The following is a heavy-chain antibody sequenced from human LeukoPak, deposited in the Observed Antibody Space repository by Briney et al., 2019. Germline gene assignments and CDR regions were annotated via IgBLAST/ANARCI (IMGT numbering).Heavy chain of an antibody. CDR1: GFTFSNYG. Sequence: PGGSLRLSCAASGFTFSNYGMSWVRRAPGKGLEWVSAITGNGANTFYADSVKGRFTISRDNSKNTMYLQMNSLRAEDTALYYCARDRSGSYPNWFDPWGQGTLVTVSS. CDR3: ARDRSGSYPNWFDP. D-gene: IGHD3-10*01. V-gene: IGHV3-23*01. CDR2: ITGNGANT. J-gene: IGHJ5*02.